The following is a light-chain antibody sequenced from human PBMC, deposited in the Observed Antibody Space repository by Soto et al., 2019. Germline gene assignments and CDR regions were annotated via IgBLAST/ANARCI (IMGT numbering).Light chain of an antibody. Sequence: EIVMTQSPATLSVSLGGRATLSYRASQSVSTDLAWYQQKPGQAPRLLIFGASTRATGVPARFSGSGSGTDFNFTIGRLEPEDFAMYYCQQYSDSPPTFGQGTKVDIK. V-gene: IGKV3-15*01. CDR2: GAS. CDR3: QQYSDSPPT. J-gene: IGKJ1*01. CDR1: QSVSTD.